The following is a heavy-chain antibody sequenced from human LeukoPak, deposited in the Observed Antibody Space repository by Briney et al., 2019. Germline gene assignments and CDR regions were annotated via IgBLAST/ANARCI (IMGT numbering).Heavy chain of an antibody. J-gene: IGHJ3*01. D-gene: IGHD3-16*01. CDR1: GFTFSGYS. V-gene: IGHV3-64*02. Sequence: GGSLRLACAAYGFTFSGYSMDWVRQAPGKVLEYVSAIDPDGRSTYYADSVRGRFTISRDNSKNTLSLQMGSLRAEDMAVYHCARVGDTDVFDVWGQGTMVTVSS. CDR3: ARVGDTDVFDV. CDR2: IDPDGRST.